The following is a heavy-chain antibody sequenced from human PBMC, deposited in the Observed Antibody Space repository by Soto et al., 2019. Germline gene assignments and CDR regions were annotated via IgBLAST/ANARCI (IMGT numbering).Heavy chain of an antibody. CDR3: ARHLTYCSAGSCYSDFPYYGMDV. J-gene: IGHJ6*02. CDR2: TFYSGST. CDR1: GDSISSGSYY. V-gene: IGHV4-39*01. Sequence: SETLSLTCTVSGDSISSGSYYWDWIRQPPGKGLQWIGSTFYSGSTYYNPSLKSRVSISVDTSKNQFSLKLSSVTAADTAVYYCARHLTYCSAGSCYSDFPYYGMDVWGQGTTVTVSS. D-gene: IGHD2-15*01.